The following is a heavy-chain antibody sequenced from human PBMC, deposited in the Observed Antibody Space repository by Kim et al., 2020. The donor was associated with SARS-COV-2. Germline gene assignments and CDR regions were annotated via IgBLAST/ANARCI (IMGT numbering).Heavy chain of an antibody. CDR2: DGGAM. J-gene: IGHJ4*02. D-gene: IGHD1-26*01. CDR3: TATRAY. V-gene: IGHV3-15*01. Sequence: DGGAMDHAAPVKGRFIISRDDSKNTLYLEMNSLQTEDTAIYYCTATRAYWGQGTLVTVSS.